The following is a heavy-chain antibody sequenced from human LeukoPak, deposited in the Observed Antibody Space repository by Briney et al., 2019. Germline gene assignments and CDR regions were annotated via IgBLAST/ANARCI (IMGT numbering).Heavy chain of an antibody. D-gene: IGHD6-13*01. V-gene: IGHV3-23*01. CDR3: AKIMRRQQLARLGVLDY. CDR2: ISGSGGST. CDR1: GFTFSNYA. Sequence: GGSLRLSCAASGFTFSNYAMSWVRQAPGKGLEWVSSISGSGGSTYYADSVKGRFTISRDNSKNTLYLQINRLRVEDTAVYYCAKIMRRQQLARLGVLDYWGQGTLVTVSS. J-gene: IGHJ4*02.